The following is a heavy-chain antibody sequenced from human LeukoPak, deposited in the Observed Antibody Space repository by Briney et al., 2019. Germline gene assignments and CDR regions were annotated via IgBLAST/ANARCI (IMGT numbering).Heavy chain of an antibody. CDR1: GGSFSGNS. CDR3: ARGNWFDP. Sequence: SETLSLTCAVSGGSFSGNSWSWIRQSPGKGLEWIGEISFSGGVTYNPSLRSRVSISVDTSKNQFSLKVTSVTAADASVYYCARGNWFDPWGQGTLVTVSS. J-gene: IGHJ5*02. CDR2: ISFSGGV. V-gene: IGHV4-34*01.